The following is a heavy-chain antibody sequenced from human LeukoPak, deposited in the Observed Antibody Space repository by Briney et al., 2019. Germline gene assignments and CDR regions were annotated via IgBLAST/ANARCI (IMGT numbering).Heavy chain of an antibody. D-gene: IGHD3-9*01. Sequence: SETLSLTCTVSGDSISSSSYYWGWIRQPPGKGLEWIGSISYSGNTYYNPSLKSRVTISVDTSKNQFSLKLSSVTAADTAMYYCARSPHPLRYFDWLLYQKGNWFDPWGQGTLVTVSS. CDR1: GDSISSSSYY. CDR3: ARSPHPLRYFDWLLYQKGNWFDP. J-gene: IGHJ5*02. CDR2: ISYSGNT. V-gene: IGHV4-39*07.